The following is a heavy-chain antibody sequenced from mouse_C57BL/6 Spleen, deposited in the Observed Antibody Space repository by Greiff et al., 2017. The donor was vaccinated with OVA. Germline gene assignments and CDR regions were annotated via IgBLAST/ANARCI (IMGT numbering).Heavy chain of an antibody. CDR2: ISNGGGST. D-gene: IGHD2-5*01. Sequence: EVKLMESGGGLVQPGGSLKLSCAASGFTFSDYYMYWVRQTPEKRLEWVAYISNGGGSTYYPDTVKGRFTISRDNAKNTLYLQMSRLKSEDTAMYYCARRGYSNYERGYAMDYWGQGTSVTVSS. CDR1: GFTFSDYY. CDR3: ARRGYSNYERGYAMDY. V-gene: IGHV5-12*01. J-gene: IGHJ4*01.